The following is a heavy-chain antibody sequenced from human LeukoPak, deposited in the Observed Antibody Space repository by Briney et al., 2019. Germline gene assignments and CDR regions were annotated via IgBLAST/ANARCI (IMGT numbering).Heavy chain of an antibody. CDR3: AKDGGI. Sequence: GGSLILSCAASGFTFTIYPMMWVRQAPGKGLEWVSALSASGDATYYADSVKGRFTISRANSKNTLYLQINSLRAEDTAVYYCAKDGGIWGQGTMVTVSS. CDR1: GFTFTIYP. CDR2: LSASGDAT. J-gene: IGHJ3*02. V-gene: IGHV3-23*01.